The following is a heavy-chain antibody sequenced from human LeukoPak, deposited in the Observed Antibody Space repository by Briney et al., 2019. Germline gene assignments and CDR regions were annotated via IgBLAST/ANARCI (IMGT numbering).Heavy chain of an antibody. CDR1: GGSISSYY. Sequence: PSETLSLTCTVSGGSISSYYWSWIRQPPGKGLEWIGYIYYSGSTNYNPSLKSRVTISVDTSKNQFSLKLSSVTAADTAVYYCARARSYYDSSGYYYGLLFDYWGQGTLVTVSS. D-gene: IGHD3-22*01. CDR3: ARARSYYDSSGYYYGLLFDY. V-gene: IGHV4-59*01. CDR2: IYYSGST. J-gene: IGHJ4*02.